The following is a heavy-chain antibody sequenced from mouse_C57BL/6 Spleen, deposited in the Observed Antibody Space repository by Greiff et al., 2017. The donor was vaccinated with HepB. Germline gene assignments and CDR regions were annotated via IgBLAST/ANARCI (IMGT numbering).Heavy chain of an antibody. CDR3: ARGRSYGVRYFDY. CDR1: GYTFTGYW. Sequence: VKLVESGAELLKPGASVKLSCKATGYTFTGYWIEWVKQRPGHGLEWTGEILPGSGSTNYNEKFKGKATFTADTSSNTAYMQLSSLTTEDSAIYYSARGRSYGVRYFDYWGQGTTLTVSS. CDR2: ILPGSGST. D-gene: IGHD1-1*01. J-gene: IGHJ2*01. V-gene: IGHV1-9*01.